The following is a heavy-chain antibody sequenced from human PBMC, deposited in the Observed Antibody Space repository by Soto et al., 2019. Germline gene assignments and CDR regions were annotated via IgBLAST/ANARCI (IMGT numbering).Heavy chain of an antibody. CDR3: ARGPYRNTYNWFDS. CDR2: IWYDGSHE. V-gene: IGHV3-33*01. D-gene: IGHD5-12*01. J-gene: IGHJ5*02. Sequence: HPGGSLRLSCAATGFIFSNYGMHWVRQAPGKGLEWVAVIWYDGSHESYADSVKGRFTISRDNAKNSLYLQMNSLGVEDTAVYYCARGPYRNTYNWFDSWGQGTLVTVSS. CDR1: GFIFSNYG.